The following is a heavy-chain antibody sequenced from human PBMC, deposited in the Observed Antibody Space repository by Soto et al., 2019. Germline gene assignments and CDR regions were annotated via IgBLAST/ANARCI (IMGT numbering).Heavy chain of an antibody. CDR3: ARFLVGYYGSGSYPLDY. J-gene: IGHJ4*02. D-gene: IGHD3-10*01. CDR1: GFTFSSYS. CDR2: ISSSSSYI. V-gene: IGHV3-21*01. Sequence: GGSLRLSCAASGFTFSSYSMNWVRQAPGKGLEWVSSISSSSSYIYYADSVKGRFTISRDNAKNSLYLQMNSLRAEDTAVYYCARFLVGYYGSGSYPLDYWGQGTLVTVSS.